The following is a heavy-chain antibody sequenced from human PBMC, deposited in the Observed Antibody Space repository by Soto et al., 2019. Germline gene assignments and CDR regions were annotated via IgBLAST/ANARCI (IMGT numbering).Heavy chain of an antibody. Sequence: SLKISCKGSGYSFSDYWIGWVRQMPGKGLEWMGIIYPGDSDTTYSPSFQGQVSISVDKNISTAYLQWSSLKASDSAMYYCARRRGYSSSSNYYYYGPDVWGQGTTVTVSS. CDR3: ARRRGYSSSSNYYYYGPDV. CDR1: GYSFSDYW. J-gene: IGHJ6*02. CDR2: IYPGDSDT. D-gene: IGHD6-6*01. V-gene: IGHV5-51*01.